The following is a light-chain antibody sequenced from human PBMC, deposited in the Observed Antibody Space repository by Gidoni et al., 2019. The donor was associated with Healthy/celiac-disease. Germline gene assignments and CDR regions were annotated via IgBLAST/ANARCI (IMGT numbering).Light chain of an antibody. CDR2: SAS. Sequence: DIVMTQSPDSLPVSLGERATINCKSSQSVLYSSNNKNYLAWYQQKPGQPPKLLIYSASTRESGVPDRFSGSGSGTDFTLTISSLQAEDVAVYYCKQYYSTPRTFGQGTKVEIK. J-gene: IGKJ1*01. V-gene: IGKV4-1*01. CDR1: QSVLYSSNNKNY. CDR3: KQYYSTPRT.